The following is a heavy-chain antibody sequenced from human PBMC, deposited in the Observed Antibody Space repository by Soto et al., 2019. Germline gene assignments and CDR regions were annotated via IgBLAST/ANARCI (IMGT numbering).Heavy chain of an antibody. CDR2: INPNSGCT. CDR3: ARPHSYGSVGAFDI. CDR1: GYTFTGYY. J-gene: IGHJ3*02. Sequence: QVQLVQSGAEVKKPGASVKVSCKASGYTFTGYYMHWVRQAPGQGLEWMGWINPNSGCTNYAQKFQCRVTMTRDTSISTASMELSRLISDDTAVYYCARPHSYGSVGAFDIWGQGTRVTV. D-gene: IGHD5-18*01. V-gene: IGHV1-2*02.